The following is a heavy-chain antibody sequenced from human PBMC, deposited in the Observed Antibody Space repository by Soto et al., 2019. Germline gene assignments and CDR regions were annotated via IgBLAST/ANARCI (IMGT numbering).Heavy chain of an antibody. V-gene: IGHV3-74*01. CDR2: INNDGSST. D-gene: IGHD5-18*01. J-gene: IGHJ5*02. CDR3: ARVRDTAMVLHP. CDR1: GFTFSSYW. Sequence: PGGSLRLSCAASGFTFSSYWMHWVRQAPGKGLEWVSVINNDGSSTYYADSVKGRFTISRDNSKNTLYLQMNSLRAEDTAVYYCARVRDTAMVLHPWGQGTLVTVSS.